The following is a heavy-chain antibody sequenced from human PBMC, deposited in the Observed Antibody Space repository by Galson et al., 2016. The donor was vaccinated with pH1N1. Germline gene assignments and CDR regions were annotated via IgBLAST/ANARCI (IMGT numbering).Heavy chain of an antibody. V-gene: IGHV3-9*01. J-gene: IGHJ6*03. Sequence: SLRLSCATSGFRFDDYAMHWVRQGPGKGLEWVSGINWKSNNIVYADSVKGRFSISRDNAKRSLFLEMNSLRVEDTALYYCVKDFKGYYDYMRSGAKGPQSPSP. CDR3: VKDFKGYYDYMRS. CDR1: GFRFDDYA. CDR2: INWKSNNI.